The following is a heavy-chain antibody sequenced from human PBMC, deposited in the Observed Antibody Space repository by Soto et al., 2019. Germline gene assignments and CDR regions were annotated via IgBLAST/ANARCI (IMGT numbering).Heavy chain of an antibody. CDR2: IYYSGSP. Sequence: PSETLSLTCTVSGASNSNYCWSWIRQPPGKGLEWIGNIYYSGSPIYNPSLKSRVTISVDTSKNQFSLKLSSVTAADTAVYYCARGDYGDYDDAFAIWGQGTMVTVSS. D-gene: IGHD4-17*01. CDR3: ARGDYGDYDDAFAI. J-gene: IGHJ3*02. V-gene: IGHV4-59*01. CDR1: GASNSNYC.